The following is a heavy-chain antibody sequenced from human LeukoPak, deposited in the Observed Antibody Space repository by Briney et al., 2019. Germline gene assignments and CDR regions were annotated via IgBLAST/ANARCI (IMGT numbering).Heavy chain of an antibody. D-gene: IGHD2-15*01. J-gene: IGHJ4*02. V-gene: IGHV3-7*03. CDR1: GLTFSNYW. Sequence: GGSLRLSCAASGLTFSNYWMSWVRQAPGKGLEWVANIKHDGSEKYYVDSVKGRVTISRDNVKNSLYLQMNSLRAEDTAVYYCARDKSGVVKVIVATHLDYWGQGTLVTVSS. CDR2: IKHDGSEK. CDR3: ARDKSGVVKVIVATHLDY.